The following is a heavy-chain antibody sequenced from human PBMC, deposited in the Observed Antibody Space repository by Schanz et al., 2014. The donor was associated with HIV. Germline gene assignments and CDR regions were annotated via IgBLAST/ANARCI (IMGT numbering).Heavy chain of an antibody. V-gene: IGHV3-30*18. D-gene: IGHD3-22*01. CDR2: ISYDGINK. CDR3: AKDRNYYDSKYRGKGNYYYYYGMDV. CDR1: GFNFNSYG. Sequence: QEQLVESGGGVVQPGRSLRLSCVASGFNFNSYGMHWVRQAPGKGLEWVALISYDGINKYYGDSVKGRLTISRDNSKNTLYLQMKSLRAEDTAVYYCAKDRNYYDSKYRGKGNYYYYYGMDVWGQGTTVTVSS. J-gene: IGHJ6*02.